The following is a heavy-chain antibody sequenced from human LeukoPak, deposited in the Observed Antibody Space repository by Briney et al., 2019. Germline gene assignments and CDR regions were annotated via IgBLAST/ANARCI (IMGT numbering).Heavy chain of an antibody. Sequence: SGGSLRLSCAASGFTFSSYAMSWVRQAPGKGLEWVSSISGSGGSTYYADSVKGRFTISRDNSKNTLYLQMISLRAEDTAVYYCAKASAMIVVVSKHFDYWGQGTLVTVSS. D-gene: IGHD3-22*01. V-gene: IGHV3-23*01. CDR3: AKASAMIVVVSKHFDY. J-gene: IGHJ4*02. CDR1: GFTFSSYA. CDR2: ISGSGGST.